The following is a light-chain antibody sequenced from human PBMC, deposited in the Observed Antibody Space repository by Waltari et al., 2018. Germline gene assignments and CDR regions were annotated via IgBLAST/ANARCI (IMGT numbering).Light chain of an antibody. CDR1: SSGVGSYNL. Sequence: QSALTQPASVSGSPGQSITISCTEASSGVGSYNLVSWYQQHPGKAPKVILYEGGKRPSGVSNLFSGSKSGNTASLTISGLQADDEADYFCSSYTGTATPRVFGGGTRLTVL. J-gene: IGLJ3*02. CDR2: EGG. CDR3: SSYTGTATPRV. V-gene: IGLV2-23*01.